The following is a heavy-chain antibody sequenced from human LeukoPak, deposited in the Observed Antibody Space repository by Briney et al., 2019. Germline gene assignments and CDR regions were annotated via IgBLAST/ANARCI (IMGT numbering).Heavy chain of an antibody. CDR1: GYTFTSYD. J-gene: IGHJ4*02. V-gene: IGHV1-8*01. D-gene: IGHD5-24*01. CDR3: ARGPDTFRDGSYYFDY. CDR2: MNPNSGNT. Sequence: ASVKVSCKASGYTFTSYDINWVRQATGQGLEWMGWMNPNSGNTGYAQKFQGRVTMTRNTSISTAYMELSSLRSEDTAVYYCARGPDTFRDGSYYFDYWGQGTLVTVSS.